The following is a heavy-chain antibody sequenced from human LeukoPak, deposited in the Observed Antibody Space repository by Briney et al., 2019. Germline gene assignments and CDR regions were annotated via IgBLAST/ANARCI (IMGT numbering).Heavy chain of an antibody. CDR2: IIPILGIA. CDR1: GGTFSSYA. CDR3: ATTGPYSGYDVQLPYYGMDV. J-gene: IGHJ6*02. Sequence: SVKVSCKASGGTFSSYAISWVRQAPGQGLEWMGRIIPILGIANYAQKFQGRVTITADKSTSTAYMELSSLRSEGTAVYYCATTGPYSGYDVQLPYYGMDVWGQGTTVTVSS. D-gene: IGHD5-12*01. V-gene: IGHV1-69*04.